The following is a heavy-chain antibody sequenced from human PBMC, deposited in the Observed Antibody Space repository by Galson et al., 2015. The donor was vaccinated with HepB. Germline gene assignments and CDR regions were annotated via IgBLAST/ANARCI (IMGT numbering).Heavy chain of an antibody. CDR1: GFTFSSYG. V-gene: IGHV3-30*18. Sequence: SLRLSCAASGFTFSSYGMHWVRQAPGKGLEWVAVISYDGSNKYYADSVKGRFIISRDNSKNTLYLQMNSLRAEDTAVYYCAKDWYSYDSSGHNWFDPWGQGTLVTVSS. CDR2: ISYDGSNK. D-gene: IGHD3-22*01. CDR3: AKDWYSYDSSGHNWFDP. J-gene: IGHJ5*02.